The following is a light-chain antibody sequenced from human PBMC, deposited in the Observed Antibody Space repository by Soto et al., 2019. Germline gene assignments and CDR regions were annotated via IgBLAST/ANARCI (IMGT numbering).Light chain of an antibody. V-gene: IGLV8-61*01. J-gene: IGLJ3*02. CDR2: STN. Sequence: QAVVTQEPSFSVSPGGTVTLTCGLSSGSVSTSFSPSWYQQTPGQTPRTLIYSTNSRSSGVPDRFSGSILGNKAALTITGAQAEDDSDYYCVLYMGNGISLFGGGTKLTVL. CDR1: SGSVSTSFS. CDR3: VLYMGNGISL.